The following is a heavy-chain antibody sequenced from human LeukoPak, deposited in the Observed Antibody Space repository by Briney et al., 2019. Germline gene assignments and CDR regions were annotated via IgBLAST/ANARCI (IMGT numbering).Heavy chain of an antibody. D-gene: IGHD5-18*01. CDR1: GGTFSSYA. V-gene: IGHV1-69*13. CDR2: IIPIFGTA. Sequence: SVKVSCKASGGTFSSYAISWVRQAPGQGLEWMGGIIPIFGTANYAQKFQGRVTITADESTSTAYTELSSLRSEDTAVYYCARFQPSNGGYSYARDYYYGMDVWGQGTTVTVSS. J-gene: IGHJ6*02. CDR3: ARFQPSNGGYSYARDYYYGMDV.